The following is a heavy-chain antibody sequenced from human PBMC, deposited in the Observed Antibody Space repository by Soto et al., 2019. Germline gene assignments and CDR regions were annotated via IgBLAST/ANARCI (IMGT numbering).Heavy chain of an antibody. CDR1: GYTFTSHG. J-gene: IGHJ6*03. CDR3: ARMVRGSNIDYYYYMDV. V-gene: IGHV1-18*01. D-gene: IGHD3-10*01. Sequence: QVHLVQSGGEVKKPGASVKVSCKASGYTFTSHGISWVRQAPRHGLEWMGWSSAHNGDTNYAQKPQGRVTVTTDPPTNTADMELRGLRSEDTAVYYCARMVRGSNIDYYYYMDVWGKGTTVTVSS. CDR2: SSAHNGDT.